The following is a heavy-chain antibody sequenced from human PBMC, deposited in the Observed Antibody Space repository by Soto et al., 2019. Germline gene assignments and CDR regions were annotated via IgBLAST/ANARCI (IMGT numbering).Heavy chain of an antibody. D-gene: IGHD2-8*01. CDR3: ARYRSYCTNGVCYPYYYYMDV. CDR1: GGSISSYY. V-gene: IGHV4-59*08. Sequence: SETLSLTCTVSGGSISSYYWSWIRQPPGKGLEWIGYIYYSGSTNYNPSLKSRVTISVDTSKNQFSLKLSSVTAADTAVYYCARYRSYCTNGVCYPYYYYMDVWGKGTTVTVSS. CDR2: IYYSGST. J-gene: IGHJ6*03.